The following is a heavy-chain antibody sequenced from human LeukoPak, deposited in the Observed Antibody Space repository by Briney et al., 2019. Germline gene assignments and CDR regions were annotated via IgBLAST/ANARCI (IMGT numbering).Heavy chain of an antibody. J-gene: IGHJ5*02. CDR2: INPNSGGT. Sequence: ASVKVSCKASGYTFTGYYMHWVRQAPGQGLEWMGWINPNSGGTNYAQKFQGRVTMTRDTSISTAYMELSRLRSDDTAVYYCARADCSSTSCSRNWFDPWGQGTLVTVSS. V-gene: IGHV1-2*02. CDR1: GYTFTGYY. D-gene: IGHD2-2*01. CDR3: ARADCSSTSCSRNWFDP.